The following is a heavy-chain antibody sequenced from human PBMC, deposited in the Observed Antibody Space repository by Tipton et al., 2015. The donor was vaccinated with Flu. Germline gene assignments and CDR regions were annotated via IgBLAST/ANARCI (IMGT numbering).Heavy chain of an antibody. V-gene: IGHV4-59*11. CDR2: IRYGGSS. CDR1: GGSISSHY. D-gene: IGHD1-1*01. Sequence: LRLSCTVSGGSISSHYWSWIRQPPGKGLEWIGSIRYGGSSYYTPSLKSRVAISLDMSKDQFSLKLASVTAADTAVYYCARVWSSFVATASLDYWGRGTLVTVSS. J-gene: IGHJ4*02. CDR3: ARVWSSFVATASLDY.